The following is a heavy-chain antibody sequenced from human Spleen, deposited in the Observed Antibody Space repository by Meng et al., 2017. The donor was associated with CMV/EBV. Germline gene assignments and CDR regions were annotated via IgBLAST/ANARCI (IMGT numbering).Heavy chain of an antibody. CDR1: GFTFSSYD. Sequence: RLSCAASGFTFSSYDMHWVRQAPGKGLEWMAFIRYDETSKYYLDSVKGRFTISRDNSKNTLYLQMNSLRLEDTATYYCATGMIRGIITPFGESFWGQGTLVTVSS. D-gene: IGHD3-10*01. CDR3: ATGMIRGIITPFGESF. J-gene: IGHJ4*02. V-gene: IGHV3-30*02. CDR2: IRYDETSK.